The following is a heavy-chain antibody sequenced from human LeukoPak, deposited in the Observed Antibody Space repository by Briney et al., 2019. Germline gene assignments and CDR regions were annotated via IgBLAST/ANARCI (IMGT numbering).Heavy chain of an antibody. Sequence: GASVKVSCKASGYTFTSYGISWVRQAPGQGLEWMGWIGAYNGNTNYAQNLQDRVFMNTDTSTSTAYMELRSLRSDDTAVYYCARYPLSYSGNWHYYFDYWGQGTLVTVSS. CDR1: GYTFTSYG. J-gene: IGHJ4*02. V-gene: IGHV1-18*04. CDR3: ARYPLSYSGNWHYYFDY. CDR2: IGAYNGNT. D-gene: IGHD6-13*01.